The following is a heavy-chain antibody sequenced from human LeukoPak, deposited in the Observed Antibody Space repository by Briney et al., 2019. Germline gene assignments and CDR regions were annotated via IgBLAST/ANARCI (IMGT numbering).Heavy chain of an antibody. J-gene: IGHJ4*02. V-gene: IGHV3-11*05. D-gene: IGHD2-15*01. CDR1: GXTFSDQY. Sequence: GGSLRLSCAASGXTFSDQYVNWLRQATGKAVEWVGHISTRSGYTNHAESVKGRFTITRHNAKNSLDLQMNTMREQDTAVYYCARASEYGSGGSCSDYWGQGTMVTVSS. CDR2: ISTRSGYT. CDR3: ARASEYGSGGSCSDY.